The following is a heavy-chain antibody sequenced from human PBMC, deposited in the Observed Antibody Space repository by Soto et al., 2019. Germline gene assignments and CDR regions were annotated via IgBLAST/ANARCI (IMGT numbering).Heavy chain of an antibody. CDR2: VYYRGST. J-gene: IGHJ5*01. D-gene: IGHD2-21*02. CDR3: GQTHTDDFAHGLDS. V-gene: IGHV4-39*01. CDR1: GAAITSTSFS. Sequence: SETLSLTCTVSGAAITSTSFSWGWIRQSPGKGLEWIGSVYYRGSTYYNPSLRSRVAISVDAAKNQFSLRLISVTAADTAVYYCGQTHTDDFAHGLDSWGQGITVTVSS.